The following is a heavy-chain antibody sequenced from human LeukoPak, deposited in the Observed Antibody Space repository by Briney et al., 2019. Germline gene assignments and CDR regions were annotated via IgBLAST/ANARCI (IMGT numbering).Heavy chain of an antibody. Sequence: GGSLRLSCAASGFTFSTYAMHWVRQAPGKGLEYVSSISSNGGTTYYANSVKGRLTISRDNSKNTLFLQMGSLRVEDMAVYYCARGANSGLDYWGQGILVTVSS. D-gene: IGHD2/OR15-2a*01. CDR3: ARGANSGLDY. J-gene: IGHJ4*02. V-gene: IGHV3-64*01. CDR1: GFTFSTYA. CDR2: ISSNGGTT.